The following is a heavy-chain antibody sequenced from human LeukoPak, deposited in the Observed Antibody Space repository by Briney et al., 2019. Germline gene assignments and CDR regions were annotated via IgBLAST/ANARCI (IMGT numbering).Heavy chain of an antibody. CDR2: INTDGSST. V-gene: IGHV3-74*01. J-gene: IGHJ4*02. CDR3: ARVVRSRITMVRGVVDY. D-gene: IGHD3-10*01. Sequence: GGSLRLSCAASGFTFSSYTMRWVRQAPGKGLEWVSRINTDGSSTSYADSVKGRFTISRDNAKNTLYLQMNSLRAEDTAVFYCARVVRSRITMVRGVVDYWGQGTLVTVSS. CDR1: GFTFSSYT.